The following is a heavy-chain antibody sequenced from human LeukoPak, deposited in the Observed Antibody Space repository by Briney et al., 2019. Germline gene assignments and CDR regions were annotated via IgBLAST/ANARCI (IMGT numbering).Heavy chain of an antibody. Sequence: GASVKVSCEASGNTFTGNYMHGVRQAPGQGLWWRGWIQPNGGGTNYAQKFQGRVTMTRDTRIYTAYMELSGLRSDDTAVYFCARGRGYSGYAHIDYWGQGALVSVSS. CDR1: GNTFTGNY. J-gene: IGHJ4*02. CDR2: IQPNGGGT. D-gene: IGHD5-12*01. CDR3: ARGRGYSGYAHIDY. V-gene: IGHV1-2*02.